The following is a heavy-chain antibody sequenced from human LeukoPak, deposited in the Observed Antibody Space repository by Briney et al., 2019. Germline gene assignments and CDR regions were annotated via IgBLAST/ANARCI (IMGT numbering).Heavy chain of an antibody. CDR1: GFTFSTYV. V-gene: IGHV3-33*08. D-gene: IGHD3-16*01. CDR3: ARMPLGGQTVDY. J-gene: IGHJ4*02. Sequence: PGGSLRLSCAASGFTFSTYVMNWFRQAPGKGLERVAVIWYDGSNKYYADSVKGRFTISRDNSNNALYLQMNSLRAEDTAVYYCARMPLGGQTVDYWGQGTLVTVSS. CDR2: IWYDGSNK.